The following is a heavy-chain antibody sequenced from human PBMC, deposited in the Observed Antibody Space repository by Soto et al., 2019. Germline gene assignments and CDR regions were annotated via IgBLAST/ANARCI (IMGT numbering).Heavy chain of an antibody. J-gene: IGHJ4*02. CDR2: ISYDGSNK. CDR1: GFTFSTYA. D-gene: IGHD2-15*01. V-gene: IGHV3-30*04. CDR3: ARPPVIDIVVPLDY. Sequence: QVQLVESGGGVVQPGRSLRLSCAASGFTFSTYAMHWVRQAPGKGLEWVAVISYDGSNKHYADSVKGRFTISRDNSKNTLYLQMNSLRAEDTAVYYCARPPVIDIVVPLDYWGQGTLVTVSS.